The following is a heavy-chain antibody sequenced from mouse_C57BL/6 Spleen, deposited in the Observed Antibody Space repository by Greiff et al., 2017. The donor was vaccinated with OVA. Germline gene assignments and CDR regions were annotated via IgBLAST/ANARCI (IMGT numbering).Heavy chain of an antibody. CDR1: GYTFTSYW. J-gene: IGHJ2*01. V-gene: IGHV1-52*01. Sequence: VKLQQPGAELVRPGSSVKLSCKASGYTFTSYWMHWVKQRPIQGLEWIGNIDPSDSDTHYNQKFKDKATLTVDKSSSTAYMQLSSLTSEDAAVYYCARQDYGNYLDYWGQGTTLTVSS. CDR2: IDPSDSDT. CDR3: ARQDYGNYLDY. D-gene: IGHD2-1*01.